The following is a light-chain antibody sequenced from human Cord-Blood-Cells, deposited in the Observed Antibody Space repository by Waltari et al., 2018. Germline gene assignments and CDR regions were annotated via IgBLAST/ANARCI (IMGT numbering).Light chain of an antibody. CDR3: MQALQTPPYT. Sequence: DIVMTQSPLSLPVTPGEPASIPCRSSQSLLHSNGYNYLDWYLQKPGQSPQHLIFLGSNRASGVPARFSGSGSGTDFTLKISRVEAEDVGVYYCMQALQTPPYTFGQGTKLEIK. CDR2: LGS. J-gene: IGKJ2*01. V-gene: IGKV2-28*01. CDR1: QSLLHSNGYNY.